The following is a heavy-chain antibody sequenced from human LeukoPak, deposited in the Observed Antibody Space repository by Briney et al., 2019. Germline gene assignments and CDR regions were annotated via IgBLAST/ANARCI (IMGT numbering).Heavy chain of an antibody. V-gene: IGHV1-18*01. CDR2: ITAYNDNT. CDR3: ARDEMEHFGSYYAF. Sequence: ASVKVSCKASGYTFTSYGISWVRQAPGQGLEWMGWITAYNDNTYYAQKLQGRVTMTTDTSTSTAYMELRSLRSDDTAVYYCARDEMEHFGSYYAFWGQGKLVSVSS. D-gene: IGHD3-3*02. J-gene: IGHJ4*02. CDR1: GYTFTSYG.